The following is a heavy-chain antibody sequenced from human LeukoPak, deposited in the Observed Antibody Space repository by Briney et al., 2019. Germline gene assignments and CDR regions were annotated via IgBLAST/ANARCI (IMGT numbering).Heavy chain of an antibody. CDR1: GGSITSRNYY. CDR2: IFYSGSI. Sequence: SETLSLTCTVSGGSITSRNYYWGWIRQPPGKGLEWIGSIFYSGSIYYNRSLKTRLTISVDTSRNQFSLKLTSVTAADTAVYYCATLLLCSYHMDVWGKGITVTVSS. CDR3: ATLLLCSYHMDV. J-gene: IGHJ6*03. D-gene: IGHD3-10*01. V-gene: IGHV4-39*01.